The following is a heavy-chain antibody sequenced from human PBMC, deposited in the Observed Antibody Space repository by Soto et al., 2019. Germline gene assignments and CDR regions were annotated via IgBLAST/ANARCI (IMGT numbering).Heavy chain of an antibody. CDR2: ISGSGGST. V-gene: IGHV3-23*01. Sequence: GGSLRLSCAASGFTFSSYAMSWVRQAPGKGLEWVSAISGSGGSTYYADSVKGRFTISRDNSKNTPYLQMNSLRAEDTAVYYCEAESKQQLANAFDIWGQGTMVTVSS. J-gene: IGHJ3*02. CDR3: EAESKQQLANAFDI. CDR1: GFTFSSYA. D-gene: IGHD6-13*01.